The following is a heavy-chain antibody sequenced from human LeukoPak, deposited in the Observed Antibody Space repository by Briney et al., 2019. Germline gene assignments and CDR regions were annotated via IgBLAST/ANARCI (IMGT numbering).Heavy chain of an antibody. J-gene: IGHJ3*02. CDR1: GYTFTAYY. CDR3: ARASYTGSWDSFDI. V-gene: IGHV1-2*02. Sequence: GASVKVSCKASGYTFTAYYIHWVRQAPGQGLEWMGWINPNTGDTNYAPKFQGRVTMTTVTSISTAYMDLNRLKSDDTAVYYCARASYTGSWDSFDIWGQGTMVTVSA. D-gene: IGHD1-26*01. CDR2: INPNTGDT.